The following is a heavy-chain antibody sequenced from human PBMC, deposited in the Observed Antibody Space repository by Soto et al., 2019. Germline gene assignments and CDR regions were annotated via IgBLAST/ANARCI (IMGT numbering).Heavy chain of an antibody. Sequence: SETLSLTCTVSGGSISSYYWSWIRQPPGKGLEWIGYIYYSGSTNYNPSLKSRVTISVDTSKNQFSLKLSSVTAADTSVYYCARIVVVPAAMEYYFDYWGQGTLVTVSS. CDR2: IYYSGST. CDR1: GGSISSYY. D-gene: IGHD2-2*01. V-gene: IGHV4-59*01. J-gene: IGHJ4*02. CDR3: ARIVVVPAAMEYYFDY.